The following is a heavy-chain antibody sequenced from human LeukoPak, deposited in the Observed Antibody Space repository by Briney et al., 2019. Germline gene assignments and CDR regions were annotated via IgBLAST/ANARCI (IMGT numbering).Heavy chain of an antibody. D-gene: IGHD5-12*01. CDR2: IYHSGST. CDR1: GYSISNGYY. Sequence: SETLSLTCTVSGYSISNGYYWGWIRQPPGKGLEWIGSIYHSGSTNYKPSLKSRVTILVDTSKNQFSLKMTSVTAADTAVYYCARVIVAGDFDYWGQGTLVTVSS. J-gene: IGHJ4*02. V-gene: IGHV4-38-2*02. CDR3: ARVIVAGDFDY.